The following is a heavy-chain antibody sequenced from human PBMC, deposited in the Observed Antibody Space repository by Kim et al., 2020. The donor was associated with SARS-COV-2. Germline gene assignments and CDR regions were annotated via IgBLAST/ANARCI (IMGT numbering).Heavy chain of an antibody. Sequence: ASVKVSCKASGYTFTSYGISWVRQAPGQGLEWMGWISAYNGNTNYAQKLQGRVTMTTDTSTSTAYMELRSLRSDDTAVYYCARIAMVRGVIISPNIDYWGQGTLVTVSS. J-gene: IGHJ4*02. CDR1: GYTFTSYG. D-gene: IGHD3-10*01. CDR3: ARIAMVRGVIISPNIDY. V-gene: IGHV1-18*01. CDR2: ISAYNGNT.